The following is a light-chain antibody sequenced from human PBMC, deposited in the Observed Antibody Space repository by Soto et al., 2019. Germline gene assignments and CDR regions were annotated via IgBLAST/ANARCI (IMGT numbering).Light chain of an antibody. J-gene: IGLJ2*01. CDR1: SSDVGGYNY. V-gene: IGLV2-14*01. CDR3: SSYTPSSMHV. Sequence: QSALTQPASVSGSPGQSITISCTGTSSDVGGYNYVSWYQQHPGKAPKLMIYEVSNRPSGVPNRFSGSKSGNTASLTIAGLPADDEADYYCSSYTPSSMHVFGGGTKLTVL. CDR2: EVS.